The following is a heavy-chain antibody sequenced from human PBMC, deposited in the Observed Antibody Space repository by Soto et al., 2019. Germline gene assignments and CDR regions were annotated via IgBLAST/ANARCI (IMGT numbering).Heavy chain of an antibody. D-gene: IGHD1-26*01. Sequence: SETLSLTCAVYGGSFSGYYWSWIRQPPGKGLEWIGEINHSGSTNYNPSLKSRVTISVDTSKNQFSLKLSSVTAADTAVYYCARGDLLMADYWGQGNLVTVSS. J-gene: IGHJ4*02. V-gene: IGHV4-34*01. CDR3: ARGDLLMADY. CDR1: GGSFSGYY. CDR2: INHSGST.